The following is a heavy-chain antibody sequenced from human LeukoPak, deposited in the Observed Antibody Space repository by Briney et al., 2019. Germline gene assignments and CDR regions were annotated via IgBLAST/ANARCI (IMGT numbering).Heavy chain of an antibody. J-gene: IGHJ5*02. CDR2: ISGSGGST. CDR3: ANIRRGARGPVDP. Sequence: GGSQRLSCAASGFTFSSYAMSWVRQAPGKGREWVSAISGSGGSTYYADYVKGRFTISRDNSKNTLYLQMNSMRAEDTAVYYCANIRRGARGPVDPWGQGTLGTVSS. D-gene: IGHD3-10*01. V-gene: IGHV3-23*01. CDR1: GFTFSSYA.